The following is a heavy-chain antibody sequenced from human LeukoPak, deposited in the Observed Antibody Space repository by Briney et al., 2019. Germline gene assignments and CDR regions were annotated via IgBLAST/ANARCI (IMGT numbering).Heavy chain of an antibody. V-gene: IGHV3-23*01. D-gene: IGHD6-13*01. CDR2: ISGSGGST. Sequence: GGSLRLSCAASGFTFSSYAMSWVRQAPGKGLEWVSAISGSGGSTYYADSGKGRFTISRDNSKNTLYLQMNSLRAEDTAVYYCAKHSSSWQYEYFQHWGQGTLATVSS. CDR3: AKHSSSWQYEYFQH. J-gene: IGHJ1*01. CDR1: GFTFSSYA.